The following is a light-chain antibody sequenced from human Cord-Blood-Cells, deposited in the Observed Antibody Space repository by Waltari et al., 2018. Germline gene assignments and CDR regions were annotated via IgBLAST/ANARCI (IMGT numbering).Light chain of an antibody. Sequence: QSVLTQPPSASGTPGQRVTISCSGSSPNIGSHYVYWYQQLPGTAPKLLIYGNNQRPSGVPDRFSGSKSGTSASLAISGLRSEDEADYYCAAWDDSLSGWVFGGGTKLTVL. CDR2: GNN. CDR3: AAWDDSLSGWV. V-gene: IGLV1-47*01. J-gene: IGLJ3*02. CDR1: SPNIGSHY.